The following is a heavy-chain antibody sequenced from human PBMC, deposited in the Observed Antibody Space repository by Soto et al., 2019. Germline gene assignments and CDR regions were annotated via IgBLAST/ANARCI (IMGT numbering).Heavy chain of an antibody. CDR1: GFTFSSHA. J-gene: IGHJ4*02. D-gene: IGHD2-15*01. CDR2: ISYDGSSL. V-gene: IGHV3-30*04. Sequence: QVPLVESGGGVVQPGRSLRLSCAASGFTFSSHAMHWVRQAPGKGLEWVAIISYDGSSLYYADSVKGRFTISRDNSKNALYLQMNSLRAEDTALYYCAKDRGRYCSGGTCYLFDYWGQGTLVTVSS. CDR3: AKDRGRYCSGGTCYLFDY.